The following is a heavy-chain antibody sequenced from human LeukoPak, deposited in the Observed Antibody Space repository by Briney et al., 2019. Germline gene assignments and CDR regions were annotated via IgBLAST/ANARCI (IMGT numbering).Heavy chain of an antibody. CDR1: GYTFSTYG. CDR2: INTNNGNT. J-gene: IGHJ5*02. D-gene: IGHD2-21*02. V-gene: IGHV1-18*01. CDR3: ARKRCTGDCYLFDP. Sequence: GASVKVSCKASGYTFSTYGLMWVRQAPGQGLEWMGWINTNNGNTNYAQKFQGRVTMTTDTSTSTGYMGLRSLRSDDTAVYYCARKRCTGDCYLFDPWGQGTLVTVSS.